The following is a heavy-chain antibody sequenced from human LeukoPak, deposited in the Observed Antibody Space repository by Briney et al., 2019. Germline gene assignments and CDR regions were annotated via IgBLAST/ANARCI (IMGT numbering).Heavy chain of an antibody. CDR2: ITSSGSTI. CDR3: ASHLYCGGDCYIFNY. CDR1: GFTFSDSY. Sequence: GGSLRLSCAASGFTFSDSYMSWLRQAPGKGLEWVSYITSSGSTIYYADSVKGRFTIARDNAKNSRYLQMNSLRAEDTAVYYCASHLYCGGDCYIFNYWGQGTLVTVSS. D-gene: IGHD2-21*02. V-gene: IGHV3-11*01. J-gene: IGHJ4*02.